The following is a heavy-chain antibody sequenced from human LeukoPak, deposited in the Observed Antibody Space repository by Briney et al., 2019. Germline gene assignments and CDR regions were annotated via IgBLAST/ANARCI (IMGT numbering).Heavy chain of an antibody. V-gene: IGHV3-7*01. D-gene: IGHD4-23*01. CDR1: GFTFSSYW. CDR2: IKQDGSEK. Sequence: PGGSLRLSCAAFGFTFSSYWMSWVRQAPGKGLEWVANIKQDGSEKYYVDSVKGRFTISRDNAKNSLYLQMNSLRAEDTAVYYCASSRWLDYWGQGTLVTVSS. J-gene: IGHJ4*02. CDR3: ASSRWLDY.